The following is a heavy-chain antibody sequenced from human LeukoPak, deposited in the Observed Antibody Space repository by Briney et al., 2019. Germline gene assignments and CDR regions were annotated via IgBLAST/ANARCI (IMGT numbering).Heavy chain of an antibody. CDR3: AKDQGTYGYFDY. D-gene: IGHD1-1*01. V-gene: IGHV3-30*18. CDR1: GFTFGSYA. CDR2: ISYDGSNK. J-gene: IGHJ4*02. Sequence: PGGSLRLSCAASGFTFGSYAMHWVRQAPGKGLEWVAVISYDGSNKYYADSVKGRFTISRDNSKNTLYLQMNSLRAEDTAVYYCAKDQGTYGYFDYWGQGTLVTVSS.